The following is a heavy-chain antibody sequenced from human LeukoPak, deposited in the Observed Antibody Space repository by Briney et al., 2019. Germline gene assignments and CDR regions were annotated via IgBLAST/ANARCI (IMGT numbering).Heavy chain of an antibody. J-gene: IGHJ3*02. Sequence: PSETLSLTCTVSGGSISSYYWSWIRQPPGKGLEWIGYIYYSGSTNYNPSLKSRVTISVDTSKNQFSLKLSSVTAADTSVYYCGRDLGSGWSDAFDIWGQGKMVNVSS. CDR3: GRDLGSGWSDAFDI. CDR1: GGSISSYY. V-gene: IGHV4-59*12. CDR2: IYYSGST. D-gene: IGHD6-19*01.